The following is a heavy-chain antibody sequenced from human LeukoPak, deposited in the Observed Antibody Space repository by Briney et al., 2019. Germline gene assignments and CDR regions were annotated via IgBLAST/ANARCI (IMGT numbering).Heavy chain of an antibody. J-gene: IGHJ4*02. V-gene: IGHV3-48*03. D-gene: IGHD3-22*01. CDR2: ISSTGSNI. CDR3: AATYYYDGSGDY. CDR1: GFTFSTYE. Sequence: PGGSLRLSCAASGFTFSTYEMNXXXQAPGKGLEWXSYISSTGSNIYYADSVKGRFTISRDNAKNSLYLLMNSLRTEDTAVYYCAATYYYDGSGDYWGQGTLVTVPS.